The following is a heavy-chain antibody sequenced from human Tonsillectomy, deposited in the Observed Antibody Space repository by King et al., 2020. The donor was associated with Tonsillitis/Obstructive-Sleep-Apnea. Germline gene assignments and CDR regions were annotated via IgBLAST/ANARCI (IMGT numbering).Heavy chain of an antibody. V-gene: IGHV3-49*04. J-gene: IGHJ6*03. D-gene: IGHD2/OR15-2a*01. CDR2: IRSNAYGGTT. CDR3: TRRAESIYYYYYMDV. CDR1: GFIFGDYA. Sequence: VQLVESGGGLIQPGRSLRLSCTASGFIFGDYAMNWVRQALGKGLEWVGFIRSNAYGGTTEYVASVKGRFTISRDDSKSIAYLQMNSLKTEDTAVYYCTRRAESIYYYYYMDVWGKGTTVTVSS.